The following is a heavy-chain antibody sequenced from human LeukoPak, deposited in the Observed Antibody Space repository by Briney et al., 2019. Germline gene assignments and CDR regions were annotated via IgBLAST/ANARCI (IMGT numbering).Heavy chain of an antibody. Sequence: GGSLRLSCAASGFTFSSYAMHWVRQAPGKGLEWVAVISYDGSNKYYADSVKGRFTISRDNSKNTLYLQMNSLRAEDTAVYYCARGDIVVVPGYMDVWGKGTTVTVSS. CDR2: ISYDGSNK. J-gene: IGHJ6*03. CDR3: ARGDIVVVPGYMDV. V-gene: IGHV3-30-3*01. D-gene: IGHD2-2*01. CDR1: GFTFSSYA.